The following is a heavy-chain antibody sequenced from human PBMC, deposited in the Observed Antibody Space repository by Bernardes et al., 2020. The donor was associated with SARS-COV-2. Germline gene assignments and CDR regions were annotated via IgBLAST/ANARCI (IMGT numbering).Heavy chain of an antibody. Sequence: SATLPLTCTVSGASIRTYYWSWIRQPPGQGLEWIGDIYHSGSTNYRPSLESRVTISVDTSKNQLSLRLSSVTAADTAVYYCARRNFYDNSGAFDYWGQGALVSVSS. CDR3: ARRNFYDNSGAFDY. CDR1: GASIRTYY. D-gene: IGHD3-22*01. V-gene: IGHV4-59*08. J-gene: IGHJ4*02. CDR2: IYHSGST.